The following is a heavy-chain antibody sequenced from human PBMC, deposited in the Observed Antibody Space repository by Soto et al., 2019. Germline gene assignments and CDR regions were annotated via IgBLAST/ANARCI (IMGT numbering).Heavy chain of an antibody. CDR2: INHSGST. CDR1: GGSFSGYY. CDR3: ADGPPLRYDP. V-gene: IGHV4-34*01. Sequence: SAPLSLTCAVYGGSFSGYYWSWIRQPPGKVLEWIGEINHSGSTNYNPSLKSRVTISVDTSKNQFSLKLSSVTAADTAVYYCADGPPLRYDPWGRGTLVPVSS. J-gene: IGHJ5*02.